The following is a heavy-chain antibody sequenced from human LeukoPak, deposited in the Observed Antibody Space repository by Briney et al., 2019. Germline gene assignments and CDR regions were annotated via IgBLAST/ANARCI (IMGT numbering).Heavy chain of an antibody. CDR2: ISYDGSNK. V-gene: IGHV3-30-3*01. D-gene: IGHD2-21*01. J-gene: IGHJ4*02. CDR1: GFTFSSYA. Sequence: GGSLRLSCAASGFTFSSYAMHWVRQAPGKGLEWVAVISYDGSNKYYADSVKGRFTISRDNSKNTLYLQMSSLKTDDTAVYYCFLLGVGNGGGNFYANWGQGTLVTVSS. CDR3: FLLGVGNGGGNFYAN.